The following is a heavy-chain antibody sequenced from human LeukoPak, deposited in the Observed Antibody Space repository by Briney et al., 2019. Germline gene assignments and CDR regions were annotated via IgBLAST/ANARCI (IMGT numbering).Heavy chain of an antibody. CDR3: ARETGYAYGRAPLDY. J-gene: IGHJ4*02. CDR2: FDPEDGET. V-gene: IGHV1-24*01. Sequence: ASVKVSCKVSGYSLSELSMHWVRQAPGKGLEWMGGFDPEDGETFYAQNFQGRVTMTLDTSTDTAYMELSSLRAEDTAVYYCARETGYAYGRAPLDYWGQGTLVTVSS. CDR1: GYSLSELS. D-gene: IGHD5-18*01.